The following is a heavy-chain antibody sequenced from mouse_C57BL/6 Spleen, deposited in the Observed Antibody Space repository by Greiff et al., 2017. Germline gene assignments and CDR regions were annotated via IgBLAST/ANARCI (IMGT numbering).Heavy chain of an antibody. J-gene: IGHJ3*01. CDR1: GYTFTDYY. Sequence: VQLKQSGPVLVKPGASVKMSCKASGYTFTDYYMNWVKQSHGKSLEWIGVINPYNGGTSYNQKFKGKATLTVDKYSSTAYMELNSLTSEDSAVYYCATGTWFAYWGQGTLVTVSA. V-gene: IGHV1-19*01. CDR3: ATGTWFAY. CDR2: INPYNGGT. D-gene: IGHD4-1*01.